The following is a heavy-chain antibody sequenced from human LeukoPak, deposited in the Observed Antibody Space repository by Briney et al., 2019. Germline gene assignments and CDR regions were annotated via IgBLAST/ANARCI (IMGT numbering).Heavy chain of an antibody. V-gene: IGHV4-39*07. CDR2: FYYSGST. CDR3: ARTYYYDSSGPYY. Sequence: SETLSLTCTVSGDSISSSSYYWGWIRQPPGKGLEWIGSFYYSGSTFYNPSLESRVTISVDTSKNQFSLKLSSVTAADTAVYYCARTYYYDSSGPYYWGQGTLVTVSS. J-gene: IGHJ4*02. CDR1: GDSISSSSYY. D-gene: IGHD3-22*01.